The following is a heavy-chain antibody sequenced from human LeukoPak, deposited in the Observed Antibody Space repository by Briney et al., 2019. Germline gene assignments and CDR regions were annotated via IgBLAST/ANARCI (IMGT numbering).Heavy chain of an antibody. CDR2: ISAYNGNT. CDR3: ARDKKVRYSGSKIGTYYYYGMDV. Sequence: ASVKVSCKASGYTFTSYGISWVRQAPGQGLEWIGWISAYNGNTNYAQKLQGRVTMTTDTSTSTAYMELRSLRSDDTAVYYCARDKKVRYSGSKIGTYYYYGMDVWGQGTTVTVSS. V-gene: IGHV1-18*01. D-gene: IGHD1-26*01. CDR1: GYTFTSYG. J-gene: IGHJ6*02.